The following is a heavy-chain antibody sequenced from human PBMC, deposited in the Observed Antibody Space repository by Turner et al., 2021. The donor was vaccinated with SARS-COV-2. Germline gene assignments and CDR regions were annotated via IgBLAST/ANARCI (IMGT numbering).Heavy chain of an antibody. D-gene: IGHD6-13*01. J-gene: IGHJ4*02. Sequence: EVQLVASGGGLVQPGGSLRLSCAASGFTVSSNYMSWVRQAPGKGLEWVSVIYSGGSTYYADSVKGRFTISRHNSKNTLYLQMNSLRAEDTAVYYCASSSGYSGSWYLKHWGQGTLVTVSS. CDR1: GFTVSSNY. CDR3: ASSSGYSGSWYLKH. V-gene: IGHV3-53*04. CDR2: IYSGGST.